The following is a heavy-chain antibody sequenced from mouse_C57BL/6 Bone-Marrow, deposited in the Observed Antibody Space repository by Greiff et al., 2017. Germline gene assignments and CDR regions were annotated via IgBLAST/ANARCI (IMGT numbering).Heavy chain of an antibody. CDR1: GFTFSDYG. D-gene: IGHD1-1*01. Sequence: DVMLVESGGGLVKPGGSLKLSCAASGFTFSDYGMHWVRQAPEKGLEWVAYISSGSSTIYYADTVKGRFTISRDNAKNTLFLQMTSLRSEDTAMYYCARPPYGSSYYFDYWGQGTTLTVSS. J-gene: IGHJ2*01. V-gene: IGHV5-17*01. CDR2: ISSGSSTI. CDR3: ARPPYGSSYYFDY.